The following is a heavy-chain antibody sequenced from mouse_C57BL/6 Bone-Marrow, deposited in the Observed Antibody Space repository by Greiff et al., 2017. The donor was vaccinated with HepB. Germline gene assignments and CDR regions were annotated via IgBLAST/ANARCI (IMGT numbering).Heavy chain of an antibody. D-gene: IGHD3-1*01. Sequence: QVQLQQSGAELARPGASVKLSCKASGYTFTSYGISWVKQRTGQGLEWIGEIYPGSGSTNYNEKFKSKATLTVDTSSSTAYMQLSSLTSEDSAVYYCVRQLWFAYWGQGTLVTVSA. V-gene: IGHV1-81*01. CDR3: VRQLWFAY. J-gene: IGHJ3*01. CDR1: GYTFTSYG. CDR2: IYPGSGST.